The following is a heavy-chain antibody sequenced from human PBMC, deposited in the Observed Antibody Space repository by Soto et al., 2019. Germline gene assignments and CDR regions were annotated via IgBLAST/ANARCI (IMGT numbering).Heavy chain of an antibody. V-gene: IGHV4-34*01. D-gene: IGHD1-26*01. CDR1: GGSFSGYY. CDR2: ISHSGST. J-gene: IGHJ4*02. Sequence: QVQLQQWGAGLLKPSETLSLTCAVYGGSFSGYYWNWIRQPPGKGLEWIGEISHSGSTNYNPSIKSRVIISVDTPKNQFSLKLSSVTAADTAVYYCARGYSGSTFDYWGQGTLVTVSS. CDR3: ARGYSGSTFDY.